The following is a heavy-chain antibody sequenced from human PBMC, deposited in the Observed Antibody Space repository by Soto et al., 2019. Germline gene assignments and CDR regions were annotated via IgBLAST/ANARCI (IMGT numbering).Heavy chain of an antibody. D-gene: IGHD4-17*01. CDR1: GGSISSYY. V-gene: IGHV4-59*01. Sequence: QVQLQESGPGLVKPSETLSLTCTVSGGSISSYYWSWIRQPPGKGLEWIGYIYYTGSTNYNPSLKSRVTISVDTSKNRFSLKMSSVTAADTAVYYCARDVSTVTTYNWFDPWGQGTLVTVSS. CDR3: ARDVSTVTTYNWFDP. CDR2: IYYTGST. J-gene: IGHJ5*02.